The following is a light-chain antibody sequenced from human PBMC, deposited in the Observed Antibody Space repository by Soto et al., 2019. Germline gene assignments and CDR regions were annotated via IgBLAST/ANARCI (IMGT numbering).Light chain of an antibody. J-gene: IGKJ2*02. CDR3: QQSYSTPCT. Sequence: DIQMTQSPSSLSASVGDRVTITCRASQSISTYLNWYQQKVGKAPKLLIYAASSLQRGVPSRFSGSGSATDFTLTISTLQPADFATYYCQQSYSTPCTCGQGTKLEIK. V-gene: IGKV1-39*01. CDR1: QSISTY. CDR2: AAS.